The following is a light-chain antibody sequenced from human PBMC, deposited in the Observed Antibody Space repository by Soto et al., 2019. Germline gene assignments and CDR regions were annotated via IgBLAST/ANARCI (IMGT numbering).Light chain of an antibody. Sequence: EIVLSQSPATLSLSPGERATLSCRASQSVSSYLAWYQHIPGQAPRLLIYDASKRATGIPARFSGSGSGTDFTLTISSLEPEDFAVYYCQQRSNWPPTWTFGQWTKVEVK. V-gene: IGKV3-11*01. CDR3: QQRSNWPPTWT. CDR1: QSVSSY. CDR2: DAS. J-gene: IGKJ1*01.